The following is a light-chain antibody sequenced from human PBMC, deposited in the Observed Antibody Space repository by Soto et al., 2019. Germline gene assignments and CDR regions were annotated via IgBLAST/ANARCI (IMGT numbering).Light chain of an antibody. J-gene: IGKJ5*01. CDR2: GAS. V-gene: IGKV3-11*01. CDR1: QSVDSY. CDR3: QQRDSWPIT. Sequence: IVLTHSPASLSLSPGARATLSCRASQSVDSYLVWYQQKPGQAPRLLIFGASNRATGIPARFSGSGSGTDFTLTINSLEPDDFAVYYCQQRDSWPITFGQGTRLESK.